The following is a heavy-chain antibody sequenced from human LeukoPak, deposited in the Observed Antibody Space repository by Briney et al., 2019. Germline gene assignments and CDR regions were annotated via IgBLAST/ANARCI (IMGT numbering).Heavy chain of an antibody. J-gene: IGHJ5*02. D-gene: IGHD1-1*01. Sequence: SETLSLTCTVSGGSISSSSYYWGWIRQPPGKGPEWIGEINHSGSTNYNPSLKSRVTISVDTSKNQFSLKLSSVTAADTAVYYCARNGRRGWFDPWGQGTLVTVSS. CDR2: INHSGST. V-gene: IGHV4-39*07. CDR3: ARNGRRGWFDP. CDR1: GGSISSSSYY.